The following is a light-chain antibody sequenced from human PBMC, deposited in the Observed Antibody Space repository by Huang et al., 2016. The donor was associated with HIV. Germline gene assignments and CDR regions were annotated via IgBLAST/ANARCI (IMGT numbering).Light chain of an antibody. Sequence: IVLTQSPATLSLSPGERATLSCRASQSVSSYLAWYQQKPGQAPRLLIYDASNRATGMPARLSGSGSGTDVTLTISSLEPEDFAVYYCQQRSNWPTFGPGTKVDIK. CDR3: QQRSNWPT. CDR2: DAS. CDR1: QSVSSY. J-gene: IGKJ3*01. V-gene: IGKV3-11*01.